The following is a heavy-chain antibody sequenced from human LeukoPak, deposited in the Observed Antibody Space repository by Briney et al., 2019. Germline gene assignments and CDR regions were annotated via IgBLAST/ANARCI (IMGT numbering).Heavy chain of an antibody. CDR2: ISYDGSNK. CDR3: AKDLRAGDYYDSSGYHLDY. V-gene: IGHV3-30*18. CDR1: GFTFSSYG. Sequence: GRSLRLSCAASGFTFSSYGMHWVRQAPGKGLEWVAVISYDGSNKYYADSVKGRFTISRDNSKNTLYLQMNSLRAEDTAVYYCAKDLRAGDYYDSSGYHLDYWGQGTLVTVSS. J-gene: IGHJ4*02. D-gene: IGHD3-22*01.